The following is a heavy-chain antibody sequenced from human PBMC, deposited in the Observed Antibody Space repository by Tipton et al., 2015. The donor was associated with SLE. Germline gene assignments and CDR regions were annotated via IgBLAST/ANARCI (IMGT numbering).Heavy chain of an antibody. CDR1: DGSIGYHY. J-gene: IGHJ5*02. Sequence: LRLSCTVSDGSIGYHYWSWIRQSPGKGLEWIGYIHYTGSTHYNPSLESRVTLSVDTSKNQFSLRLTSVNAADTAIYYCARGGASSKWLDPWGQGTLVTVSS. CDR2: IHYTGST. D-gene: IGHD6-6*01. CDR3: ARGGASSKWLDP. V-gene: IGHV4-59*11.